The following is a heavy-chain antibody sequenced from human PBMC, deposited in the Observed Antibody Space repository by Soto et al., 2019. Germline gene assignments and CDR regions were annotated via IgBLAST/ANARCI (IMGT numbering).Heavy chain of an antibody. CDR3: ARDCGGYDLCR. V-gene: IGHV3-48*01. D-gene: IGHD5-12*01. CDR2: ISSSSSTI. CDR1: GFTFSSYS. J-gene: IGHJ4*02. Sequence: TGGSLRLSCAASGFTFSSYSMNWVRQAPGKGLEWVSYISSSSSTIYYADSVKGRFTISRDNAKNSLYLQMNSLRAEDTAVYYCARDCGGYDLCRWGQGTLVTVSS.